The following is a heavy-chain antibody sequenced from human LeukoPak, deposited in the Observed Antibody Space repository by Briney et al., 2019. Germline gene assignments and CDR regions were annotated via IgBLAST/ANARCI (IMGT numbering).Heavy chain of an antibody. CDR2: INHSGST. Sequence: SETLSLTCAVYGGSFSGYYWSWIRQPPGKGLEWIGEINHSGSTNYNPSLKSRVTISVDTSKNQFSLKLSSVTAADTAVYYCARGGTIFGVVIIHANWFDPWGQGTLVTVSS. CDR1: GGSFSGYY. D-gene: IGHD3-3*01. V-gene: IGHV4-34*01. J-gene: IGHJ5*02. CDR3: ARGGTIFGVVIIHANWFDP.